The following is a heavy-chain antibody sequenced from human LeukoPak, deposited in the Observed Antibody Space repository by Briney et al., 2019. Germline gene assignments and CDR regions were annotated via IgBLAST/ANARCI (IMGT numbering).Heavy chain of an antibody. CDR1: GFPFSAYY. J-gene: IGHJ4*02. V-gene: IGHV3-64*02. Sequence: GGSLRLSCAASGFPFSAYYMHWVRQAPGKGLEYVSAISDNGGSTFYADSVKGRFTISRDNSRNTLYLQMGSLRADDMGDYYCARGNNYAYDYWGQGTLVTVSS. D-gene: IGHD5-18*01. CDR3: ARGNNYAYDY. CDR2: ISDNGGST.